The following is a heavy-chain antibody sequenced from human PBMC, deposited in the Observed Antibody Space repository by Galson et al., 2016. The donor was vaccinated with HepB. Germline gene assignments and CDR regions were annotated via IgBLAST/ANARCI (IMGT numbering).Heavy chain of an antibody. J-gene: IGHJ4*02. D-gene: IGHD3-16*01. CDR3: ATVGAGSSEFDY. V-gene: IGHV3-53*01. CDR1: GFKFSDYY. Sequence: SLRLSCAASGFKFSDYYMSWIRQAPGKGLEWVSLIYSGGDTYYADSVKGRFTISRDNSKSTLFLQMNSLRAEDTAVYYCATVGAGSSEFDYWGQGTLVTVSS. CDR2: IYSGGDT.